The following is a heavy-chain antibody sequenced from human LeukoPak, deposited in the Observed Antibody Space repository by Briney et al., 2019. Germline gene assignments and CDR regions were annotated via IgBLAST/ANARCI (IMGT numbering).Heavy chain of an antibody. V-gene: IGHV4-59*01. CDR1: GGSISSYY. Sequence: PSETLSLTCTVSGGSISSYYWSWIRRPPGKGLEWLGYFYYSGSTNYNPSLKSRLTISVDTSKNQFSLKLTSVTAADTAVYYRARVSRYGYNYWGYFDYWGQGTLVTVSS. J-gene: IGHJ4*02. D-gene: IGHD5-24*01. CDR3: ARVSRYGYNYWGYFDY. CDR2: FYYSGST.